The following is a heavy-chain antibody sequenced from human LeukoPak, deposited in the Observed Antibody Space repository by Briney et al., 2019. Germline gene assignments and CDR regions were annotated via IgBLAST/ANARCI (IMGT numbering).Heavy chain of an antibody. V-gene: IGHV4-39*01. CDR3: ASRPRGDGYNYGDYFDC. Sequence: PSETLSLTCTVSGGSIRSITYYWGWIRQPPGKGLEWIGSIYYSGSTYYNPSLKSRVTISVDTSKNQFSLRLSSVTAADTAVYYCASRPRGDGYNYGDYFDCWGQGTLVTVSS. CDR1: GGSIRSITYY. CDR2: IYYSGST. J-gene: IGHJ4*02. D-gene: IGHD5-24*01.